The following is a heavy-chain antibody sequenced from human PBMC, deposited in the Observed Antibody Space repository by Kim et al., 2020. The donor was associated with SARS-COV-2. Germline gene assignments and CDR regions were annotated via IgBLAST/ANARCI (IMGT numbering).Heavy chain of an antibody. CDR2: FDPEDGER. CDR1: GYTLTKLS. CDR3: ATVSGFVAGFYFDS. Sequence: ASVKVSCKVSGYTLTKLSMHWVRQAPGQGLEWMGGFDPEDGERIYPQKFQGRVTMTEDTSTDTAYMELSSLRSEDTAVYYCATVSGFVAGFYFDSWGQGTLVTVSS. V-gene: IGHV1-24*01. J-gene: IGHJ4*02. D-gene: IGHD2-15*01.